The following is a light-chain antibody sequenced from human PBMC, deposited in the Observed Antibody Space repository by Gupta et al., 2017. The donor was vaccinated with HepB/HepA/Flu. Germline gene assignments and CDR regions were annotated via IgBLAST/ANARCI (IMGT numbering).Light chain of an antibody. CDR3: QQRDSPPIA. CDR1: QSISNY. J-gene: IGKJ4*01. Sequence: DIQMTQSPSSLSASVGDRVTIPCRASQSISNYLNWYQQKPGKAPKLLIYSASRVKSGVPSRFSGSGSGTDFTLTISRRQPEDFATCYCQQRDSPPIAFGGGTKVEIK. CDR2: SAS. V-gene: IGKV1-39*01.